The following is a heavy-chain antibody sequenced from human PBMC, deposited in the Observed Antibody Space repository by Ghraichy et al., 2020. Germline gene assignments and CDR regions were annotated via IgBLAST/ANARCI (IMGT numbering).Heavy chain of an antibody. Sequence: SETLSLTCTVSGGSISSGTYYWSWIRQHPGKGLEWIGYIYYSGNTYYNPSLKSRLTISVDTSRNQFSLKLNSVTAADTAVYYCARLILAARRGLVYYYYGMDVWGQGTTVTVSS. V-gene: IGHV4-31*03. D-gene: IGHD6-6*01. J-gene: IGHJ6*02. CDR1: GGSISSGTYY. CDR2: IYYSGNT. CDR3: ARLILAARRGLVYYYYGMDV.